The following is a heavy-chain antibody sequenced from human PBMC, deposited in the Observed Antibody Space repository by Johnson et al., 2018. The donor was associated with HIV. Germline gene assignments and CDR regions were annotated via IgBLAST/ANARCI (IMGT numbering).Heavy chain of an antibody. D-gene: IGHD3-22*01. CDR1: GFSFSDYY. V-gene: IGHV3-11*01. Sequence: VQLVESGGVVVQPGGSLRLSCAASGFSFSDYYMTWIRQAPGKGLEWVSYISSSGGTKYYADSLKGRFTISRDNSKNTLYLQMNSLRAEDTAVHYCAKVRYYDRDAFDIWGPGTLVTVSP. CDR2: ISSSGGTK. J-gene: IGHJ3*02. CDR3: AKVRYYDRDAFDI.